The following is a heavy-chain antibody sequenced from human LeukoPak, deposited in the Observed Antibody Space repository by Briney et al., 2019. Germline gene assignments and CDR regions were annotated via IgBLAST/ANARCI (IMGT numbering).Heavy chain of an antibody. CDR3: AKFGGGSTYYYYYMDV. D-gene: IGHD3-16*01. Sequence: GGSLRLSCAASGFTFSSYAMSWVRQAPGKGLEWVSAISGSGGSTYYADSGKGRFTISRDNSKNTLYLQMNSLRAEDTAVYYCAKFGGGSTYYYYYMDVWGKGTRVSVSS. CDR2: ISGSGGST. CDR1: GFTFSSYA. J-gene: IGHJ6*03. V-gene: IGHV3-23*01.